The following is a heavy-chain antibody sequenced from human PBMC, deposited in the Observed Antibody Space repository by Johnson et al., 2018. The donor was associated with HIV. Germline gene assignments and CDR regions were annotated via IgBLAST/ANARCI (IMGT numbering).Heavy chain of an antibody. V-gene: IGHV3-20*04. CDR1: GFTFADYA. D-gene: IGHD2-2*01. CDR2: INWNGGST. Sequence: VQLVESGGGVVRPGRSLRLSCAASGFTFADYAMSWVRQAPGKGLEWLSGINWNGGSTGYADSVKGRFIISRDNAKNSLYLQMNSLRAEDTAFYYCARVIIVVVPGATSGAFDIWGQGTMVTVSS. J-gene: IGHJ3*02. CDR3: ARVIIVVVPGATSGAFDI.